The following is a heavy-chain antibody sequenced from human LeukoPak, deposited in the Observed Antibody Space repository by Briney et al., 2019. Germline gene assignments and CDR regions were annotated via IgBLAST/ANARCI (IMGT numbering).Heavy chain of an antibody. Sequence: PGGSLRLSCAASGFTFSTYTMNWVRQAPGKGLEWVSSISSRSSYIFDADSLKGRFTISRDNAKNSLYLQMNSLRVEDTAVYYCARGRNDYGSENYYQIYPFDYWGQGTLVTVSS. V-gene: IGHV3-21*01. CDR3: ARGRNDYGSENYYQIYPFDY. CDR2: ISSRSSYI. CDR1: GFTFSTYT. J-gene: IGHJ4*02. D-gene: IGHD3-10*01.